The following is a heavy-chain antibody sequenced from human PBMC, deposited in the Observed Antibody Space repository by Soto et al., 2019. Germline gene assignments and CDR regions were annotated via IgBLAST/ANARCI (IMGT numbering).Heavy chain of an antibody. CDR2: INANSGDT. D-gene: IGHD3-10*01. Sequence: ASVQVSCKASGYTLTGYYMHWVRQAPGQGLEWMGWINANSGDTNYAQKLQGRVTMTTDTSTSTAYMELRSLRSDDTAVYYCARDQGPYYYGSGSLDVGFGGMDVWGQGTTVTVSS. CDR3: ARDQGPYYYGSGSLDVGFGGMDV. V-gene: IGHV1-2*02. J-gene: IGHJ6*02. CDR1: GYTLTGYY.